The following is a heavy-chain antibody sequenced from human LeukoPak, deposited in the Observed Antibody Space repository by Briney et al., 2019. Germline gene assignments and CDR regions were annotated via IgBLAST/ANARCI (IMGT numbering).Heavy chain of an antibody. V-gene: IGHV3-7*01. Sequence: PGGSLRLSCAASGFTFSSYWMNWVRQAPGKGLEWVANIKQDGSEKYYVDSVKGRFTISRDNAKNSLYVQMNSLRAEDTAVYYCARVASGWYLGYYFDYWGQGTLVTVSS. CDR1: GFTFSSYW. D-gene: IGHD6-19*01. CDR2: IKQDGSEK. CDR3: ARVASGWYLGYYFDY. J-gene: IGHJ4*02.